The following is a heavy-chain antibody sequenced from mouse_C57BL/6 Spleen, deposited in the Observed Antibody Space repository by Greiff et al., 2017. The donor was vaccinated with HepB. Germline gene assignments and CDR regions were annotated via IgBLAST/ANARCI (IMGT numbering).Heavy chain of an antibody. D-gene: IGHD2-2*01. J-gene: IGHJ1*03. CDR3: ARWIGFWGYFDD. CDR1: GYTFTTYP. Sequence: VQLQQSGAELVKPGASVKMSCKASGYTFTTYPIQWMKQNPGKSLEWIGNFHPYNDDTKYNEKFKGKATLTVEKSSSTVYLELSRLTSDDSAVYYCARWIGFWGYFDDWGKGTTVTVSA. CDR2: FHPYNDDT. V-gene: IGHV1-47*01.